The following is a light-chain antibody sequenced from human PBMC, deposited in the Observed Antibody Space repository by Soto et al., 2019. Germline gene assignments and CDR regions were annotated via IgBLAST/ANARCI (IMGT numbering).Light chain of an antibody. Sequence: SALTQPASVSGSLGQSITISCTGTSSDVGEYNYVSWYQQHPGIAPKLMIYEVRNRPSGVSNRFSGSKSGNTASLTISGLQTEDEADYYCSSYTSTSTLYVFGTGTKVTVL. CDR2: EVR. CDR1: SSDVGEYNY. V-gene: IGLV2-14*01. CDR3: SSYTSTSTLYV. J-gene: IGLJ1*01.